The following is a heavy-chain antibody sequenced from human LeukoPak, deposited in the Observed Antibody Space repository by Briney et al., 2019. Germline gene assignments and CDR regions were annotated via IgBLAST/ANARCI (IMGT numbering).Heavy chain of an antibody. CDR3: ARLRRNSDKSGFYYYYDY. Sequence: GGSLRLSCAASGFTFSSYSMNWVRQAPGKGLEWVSSISSSSSYIYYADSVKGRFTISRDNAKNSLYLQMNSLRAEDTGVYYCARLRRNSDKSGFYYYYDYWGQGTLVTVSS. CDR1: GFTFSSYS. CDR2: ISSSSSYI. V-gene: IGHV3-21*06. D-gene: IGHD3-22*01. J-gene: IGHJ4*02.